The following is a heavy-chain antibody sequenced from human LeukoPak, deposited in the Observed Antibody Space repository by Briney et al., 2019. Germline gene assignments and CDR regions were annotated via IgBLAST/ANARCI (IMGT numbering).Heavy chain of an antibody. V-gene: IGHV4-34*01. D-gene: IGHD4-23*01. J-gene: IGHJ6*03. CDR1: GGSFSGYY. CDR3: ARRIYGGKRYYYMDV. Sequence: PSETLSLTCAVYGGSFSGYYWSWIRQPPGKGLEWSGEINHSGSTNYNPSLKSRVTISVDTSKNQFSLKLSSVTAADTAVYYCARRIYGGKRYYYMDVWGKGTTVTISS. CDR2: INHSGST.